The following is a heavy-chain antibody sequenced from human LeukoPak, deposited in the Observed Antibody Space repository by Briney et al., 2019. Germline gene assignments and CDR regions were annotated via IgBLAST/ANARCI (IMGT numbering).Heavy chain of an antibody. V-gene: IGHV4-59*01. CDR3: ARYYCSGSSCYTWWFDP. CDR2: IHYSGNT. D-gene: IGHD2-2*02. Sequence: PSETLSLTCTVSGGSISSYYWSWIRQPPGKGLEWIGYIHYSGNTNYNPSLKSRVTISVDTSKNQFSLKLRSVTAADTAVYYCARYYCSGSSCYTWWFDPWGQGTLVTVSS. J-gene: IGHJ5*02. CDR1: GGSISSYY.